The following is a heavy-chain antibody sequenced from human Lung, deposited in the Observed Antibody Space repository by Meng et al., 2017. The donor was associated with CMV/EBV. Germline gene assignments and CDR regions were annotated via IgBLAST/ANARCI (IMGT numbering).Heavy chain of an antibody. CDR3: AKDRYSSSPWDYCDY. D-gene: IGHD2-15*01. J-gene: IGHJ4*02. V-gene: IGHV3-9*01. Sequence: SLRPXCAASGFTFVDYAMHWVRQVPGKGPEWVSGISHSGANLGYADSVRGRFTIFRDNAKNSLYLQMNSLRSEDTALYYCAKDRYSSSPWDYCDYWGQGTXVTVSS. CDR2: ISHSGANL. CDR1: GFTFVDYA.